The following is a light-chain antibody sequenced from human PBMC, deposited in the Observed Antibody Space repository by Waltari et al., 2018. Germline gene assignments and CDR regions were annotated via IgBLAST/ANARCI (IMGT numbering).Light chain of an antibody. CDR1: SSDVGGYDY. J-gene: IGLJ2*01. CDR2: EVS. Sequence: QSALTQPASVSGSPGQSITISCTGTSSDVGGYDYVSWYQQYPGKAPKLIIYEVSNRPSGVSNRFSGSKSGNTASLTISGLQAEDEVDYYCSSYTTSNTLVFGGGTKVTVL. V-gene: IGLV2-14*01. CDR3: SSYTTSNTLV.